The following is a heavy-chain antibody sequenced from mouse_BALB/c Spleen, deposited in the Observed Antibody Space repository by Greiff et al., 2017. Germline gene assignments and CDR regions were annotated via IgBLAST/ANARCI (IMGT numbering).Heavy chain of an antibody. J-gene: IGHJ4*01. V-gene: IGHV1S81*02. CDR2: INPSNGGT. CDR1: GYTFTSYY. D-gene: IGHD2-3*01. Sequence: VQLQQPGAELVKPGASVKLSCKASGYTFTSYYMYWVKQRPGQGLEWIGGINPSNGGTNFNEKLKSKATLTVDKSSSTAYMQLSSLTSEDSAVYYCTRSLLYDYAMDYWGQGTSVTVSS. CDR3: TRSLLYDYAMDY.